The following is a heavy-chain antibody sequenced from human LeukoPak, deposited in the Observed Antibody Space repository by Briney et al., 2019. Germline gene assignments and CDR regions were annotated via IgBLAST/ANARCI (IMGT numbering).Heavy chain of an antibody. V-gene: IGHV3-7*03. D-gene: IGHD1-26*01. Sequence: GGSLRLSCAASEFTFSKYWMSWVRQAPGKGLEWVANIKQDGSETYYVDSVKGRFTISRDNTKNSLYLHMNRLRAEDTAVYYCARDTYSGSLDYWGQGTLVTVSS. J-gene: IGHJ4*02. CDR2: IKQDGSET. CDR1: EFTFSKYW. CDR3: ARDTYSGSLDY.